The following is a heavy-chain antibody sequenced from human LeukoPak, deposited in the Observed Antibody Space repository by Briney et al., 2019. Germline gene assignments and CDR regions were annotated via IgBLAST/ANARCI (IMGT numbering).Heavy chain of an antibody. J-gene: IGHJ4*02. CDR1: GFTFSSYV. D-gene: IGHD3-22*01. Sequence: GGSLRLSCAASGFTFSSYVMSWVRQAPGKGLEWVSAISGSGGSTYYADSVKGRFTISRDNSKNTLYMQMNSLGAEDTAVYYCAKSHDSSGSDYWGQGTLVTVSS. CDR2: ISGSGGST. CDR3: AKSHDSSGSDY. V-gene: IGHV3-23*01.